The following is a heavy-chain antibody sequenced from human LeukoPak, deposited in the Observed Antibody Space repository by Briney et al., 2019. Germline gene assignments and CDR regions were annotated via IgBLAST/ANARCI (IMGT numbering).Heavy chain of an antibody. V-gene: IGHV4-31*03. D-gene: IGHD5-24*01. CDR2: IYYSGRT. J-gene: IGHJ4*02. CDR1: GDSISSGGYY. Sequence: PSETLSLTCTVSGDSISSGGYYWSWIRQHPGKGLEWIGYIYYSGRTYYNPSLKSRVTMSVDTSKNQFSLNLSPVTAADTAVYYCARDMDGYNSLDSWGQGAQVTVSS. CDR3: ARDMDGYNSLDS.